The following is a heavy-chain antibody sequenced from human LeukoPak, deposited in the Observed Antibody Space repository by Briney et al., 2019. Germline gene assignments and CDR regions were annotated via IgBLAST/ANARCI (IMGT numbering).Heavy chain of an antibody. J-gene: IGHJ6*02. Sequence: SETLSLTCTVSGGSISSYYWSWIRQPPGKGLEWIGYIYYSGSTNYNPSLKSRVTISVHTSKNQFSPKLSSVTAADTAVYYCARTDSGSYPRYFDYGMDVWGQGTTVTVSS. D-gene: IGHD1-26*01. CDR2: IYYSGST. V-gene: IGHV4-59*08. CDR1: GGSISSYY. CDR3: ARTDSGSYPRYFDYGMDV.